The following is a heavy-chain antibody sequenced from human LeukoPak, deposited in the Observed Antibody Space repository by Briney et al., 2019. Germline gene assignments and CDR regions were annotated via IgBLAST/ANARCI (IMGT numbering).Heavy chain of an antibody. CDR2: INHSGST. CDR1: GGSISSGGYY. J-gene: IGHJ4*02. CDR3: ATLAYDSSPDLGY. V-gene: IGHV4-39*07. Sequence: SETLSLTCTVSGGSISSGGYYWSWIRQPPGKGLEWIGEINHSGSTNYNPSLKSRVTISVDTSKNQFSLKLSSVTAADTAVYYCATLAYDSSPDLGYWGQGTLVTVSS. D-gene: IGHD3-22*01.